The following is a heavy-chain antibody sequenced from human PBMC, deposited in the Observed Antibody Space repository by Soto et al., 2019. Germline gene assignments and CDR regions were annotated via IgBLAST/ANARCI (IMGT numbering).Heavy chain of an antibody. CDR3: ARVHIVPDYYYGMDV. CDR2: MNPNSGNT. Sequence: ASVKVSSKASGYTFTSYDINWVRQATGRGLEWMGWMNPNSGNTGYAQKFQGRVTMTRNTSISTAYMELSSLRSEDTAVYYCARVHIVPDYYYGMDVWGQGTTVTVSS. J-gene: IGHJ6*02. V-gene: IGHV1-8*01. D-gene: IGHD2-21*01. CDR1: GYTFTSYD.